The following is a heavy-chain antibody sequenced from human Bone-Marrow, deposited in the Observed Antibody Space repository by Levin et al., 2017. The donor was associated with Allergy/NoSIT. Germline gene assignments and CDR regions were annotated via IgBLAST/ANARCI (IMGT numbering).Heavy chain of an antibody. CDR2: INTNTGKP. CDR1: GYILTTYA. V-gene: IGHV7-4-1*02. Sequence: GESLKISCKASGYILTTYAINWVRQAPGQGLEWMGWINTNTGKPTYAQGFTGRFVFSLDASVNTAYLQISSLKAEDTALYYCARDNPLTTVTAYFDYWGQGTLVTVSS. D-gene: IGHD4-17*01. CDR3: ARDNPLTTVTAYFDY. J-gene: IGHJ4*02.